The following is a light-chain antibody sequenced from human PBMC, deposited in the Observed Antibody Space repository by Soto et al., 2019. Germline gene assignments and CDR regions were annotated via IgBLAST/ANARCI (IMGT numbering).Light chain of an antibody. Sequence: VSTLSHGTLSLSLGEGATLSCQASQSVSSTYVAWYQQKRGQAPRLLIYGASSRATGIPDRFSGSRSGTDFTLTISRLEPEDFAVYYCQQYHCSPGTFGQGTKVDIK. CDR1: QSVSSTY. CDR3: QQYHCSPGT. CDR2: GAS. J-gene: IGKJ1*01. V-gene: IGKV3-20*01.